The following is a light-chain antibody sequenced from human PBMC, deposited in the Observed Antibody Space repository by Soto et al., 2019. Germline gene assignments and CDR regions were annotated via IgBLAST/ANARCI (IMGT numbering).Light chain of an antibody. CDR2: DNN. J-gene: IGLJ1*01. CDR3: AMWDSSLTAGFV. Sequence: QSVLTQPPSVSAAPGQKVTISCSGNKSKLVSSFVSWYQQLPGAAPKLLIFDNNRRPSGIPNRFSGSKSGTSATLSIIGLQTGDEAHDYCAMWDSSLTAGFVFGAGTKLTVL. V-gene: IGLV1-51*01. CDR1: KSKLVSSF.